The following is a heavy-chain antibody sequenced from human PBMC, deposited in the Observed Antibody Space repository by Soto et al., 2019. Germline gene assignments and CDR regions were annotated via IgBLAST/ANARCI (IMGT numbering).Heavy chain of an antibody. CDR2: ISGSGGTT. CDR3: AKGSGWYPHFDY. D-gene: IGHD6-19*01. J-gene: IGHJ4*02. V-gene: IGHV3-23*01. CDR1: GFTFSSYA. Sequence: ESGGGLVQPGGSLRLSCAASGFTFSSYAMSWVRQAPGKGLECVSTISGSGGTTYYADSVEGRFTISRDNSKNTLYLQMNSLRAEDTAVYYCAKGSGWYPHFDYWGQGTLATVSS.